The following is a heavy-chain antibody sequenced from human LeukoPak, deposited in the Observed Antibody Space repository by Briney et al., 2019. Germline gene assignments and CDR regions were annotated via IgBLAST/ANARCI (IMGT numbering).Heavy chain of an antibody. D-gene: IGHD3-10*01. J-gene: IGHJ4*02. CDR1: GGTFSSYA. V-gene: IGHV1-69*13. CDR2: IIPIFGTA. Sequence: ASVKVSCKASGGTFSSYAISWVRQAPGQGLEWMGGIIPIFGTANYAQKFQGRVTITADESTSTAYMELSSLRSEDTAVYYCARGSWFWELSLEALDYWGQGTLVTVSS. CDR3: ARGSWFWELSLEALDY.